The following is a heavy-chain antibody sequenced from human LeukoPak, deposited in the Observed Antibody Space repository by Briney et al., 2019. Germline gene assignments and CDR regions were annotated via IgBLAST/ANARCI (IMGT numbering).Heavy chain of an antibody. CDR2: ISSSGST. J-gene: IGHJ4*02. Sequence: SETLSLTCTVSGDSICSVDYYWSWSRQPAGMGLEWIGRISSSGSTNYNPSLKSRVTISVDTSKNQFSLKLSSVTAADTAVYYCARVFVDTAMVGYYYDSSGYYYFDYWGQGTLVTVSS. CDR3: ARVFVDTAMVGYYYDSSGYYYFDY. CDR1: GDSICSVDYY. D-gene: IGHD3-22*01. V-gene: IGHV4-61*02.